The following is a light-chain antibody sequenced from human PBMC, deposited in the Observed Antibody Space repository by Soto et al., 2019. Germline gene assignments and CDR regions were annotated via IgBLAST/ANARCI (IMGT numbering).Light chain of an antibody. V-gene: IGKV3-15*01. CDR3: QQYNDWPPEVT. Sequence: EIVMTQSPATLSVSPGERATLSCRASQSISSNLAWYQQKPGQAPSLLIYGASTRATGIPARFSGSGSGIEFTLTISSLQSEDFAVYYCQQYNDWPPEVTFGPGTKVDVK. J-gene: IGKJ3*01. CDR2: GAS. CDR1: QSISSN.